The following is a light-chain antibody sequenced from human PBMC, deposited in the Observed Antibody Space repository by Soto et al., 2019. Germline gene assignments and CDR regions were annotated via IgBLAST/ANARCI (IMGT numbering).Light chain of an antibody. CDR2: AAS. CDR1: QTISSS. Sequence: DIQMTQSPSSLSASVGDRVTITCRASQTISSSLNWYQQKPGKAPDLLIYAASNLQSGFPSRFSGSESGSDFTLTISSLQPEDFATYYCQQSYSSPQMYTFGQGTRLEIK. V-gene: IGKV1-39*01. CDR3: QQSYSSPQMYT. J-gene: IGKJ2*01.